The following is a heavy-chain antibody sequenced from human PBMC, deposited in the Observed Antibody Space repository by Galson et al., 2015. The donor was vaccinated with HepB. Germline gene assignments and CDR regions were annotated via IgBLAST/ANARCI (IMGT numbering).Heavy chain of an antibody. CDR3: AKGISGGSYSGDDY. D-gene: IGHD1-26*01. Sequence: SLRLSCAASGFTFADYAMHWVRQAPGKGLEWVSGISWNSGSIGYADSVKGRFTISRDNAKNSLCLQMNSLRAEDTALYYCAKGISGGSYSGDDYWGQGALVIVSS. J-gene: IGHJ4*02. CDR1: GFTFADYA. CDR2: ISWNSGSI. V-gene: IGHV3-9*01.